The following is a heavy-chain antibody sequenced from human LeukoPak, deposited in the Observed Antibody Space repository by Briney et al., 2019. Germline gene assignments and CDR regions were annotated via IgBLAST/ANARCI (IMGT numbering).Heavy chain of an antibody. CDR1: GFTVSNNY. CDR3: ARATLDN. Sequence: GGSLRLSCAASGFTVSNNYISWVRQAPGKGLEWVSVTYSGGSTKYADSVKARFTISRDNSKNTVYLQMNSLRVDDTAVYYCARATLDNWGQGTLVTVSS. V-gene: IGHV3-53*01. CDR2: TYSGGST. J-gene: IGHJ4*02.